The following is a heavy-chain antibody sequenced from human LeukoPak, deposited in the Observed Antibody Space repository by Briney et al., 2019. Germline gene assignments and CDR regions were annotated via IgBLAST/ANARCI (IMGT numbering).Heavy chain of an antibody. D-gene: IGHD5-18*01. CDR3: AREAFDTAMVTGYFDC. J-gene: IGHJ4*02. CDR2: IYTSGST. Sequence: SQTLSLTCTVSGGSVGSGSYYWSWIRQPAGKGLEWIGRIYTSGSTNYNPSLKSRVTISVDTSKNRFSLNLSSVTAADTAVYYCAREAFDTAMVTGYFDCWGQGTLVTVSS. V-gene: IGHV4-61*02. CDR1: GGSVGSGSYY.